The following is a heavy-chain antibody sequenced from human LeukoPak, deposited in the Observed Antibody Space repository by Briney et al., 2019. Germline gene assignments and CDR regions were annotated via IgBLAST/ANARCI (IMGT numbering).Heavy chain of an antibody. D-gene: IGHD1-14*01. V-gene: IGHV3-30*18. CDR2: ISYDGSNQ. CDR1: GFTFSSFG. CDR3: AKDYLDHYSDY. Sequence: PGGSLRLSCAASGFTFSSFGMHWVRQAPGKGVEWVAIISYDGSNQYYAESVKGRFTISRDNSKNTLYLQMNSLRAEDTAVYFCAKDYLDHYSDYWGQGTLVTVSS. J-gene: IGHJ4*02.